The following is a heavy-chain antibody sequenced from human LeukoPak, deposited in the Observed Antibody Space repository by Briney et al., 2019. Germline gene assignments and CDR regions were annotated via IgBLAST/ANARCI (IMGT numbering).Heavy chain of an antibody. Sequence: SETLSLTCTVSGGSISSYYWSWIRQPPGKGLDCIGYISYSGSTNYNPSLKSRDTISVDTSKSQLPLKLSSVTAADTAVYYCARERRDGYNSPLDYWGQGTLVTVSS. CDR3: ARERRDGYNSPLDY. CDR1: GGSISSYY. CDR2: ISYSGST. D-gene: IGHD5-24*01. J-gene: IGHJ4*02. V-gene: IGHV4-59*01.